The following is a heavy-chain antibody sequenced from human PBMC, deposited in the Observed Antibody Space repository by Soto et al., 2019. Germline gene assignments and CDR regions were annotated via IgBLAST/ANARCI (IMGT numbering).Heavy chain of an antibody. CDR2: IHWNDDK. CDR1: RPSLIAYGFP. CDR3: AHTKDSSGFLTS. V-gene: IGHV2-5*01. Sequence: SCPTLVYPTQTLTLTCRFSRPSLIAYGFPDPPSRPPPGETLEWLALIHWNDDKRYRPYLKSRLTITKDTSKTQVVLTLTNLDPFDTGTYFCAHTKDSSGFLTSWGQGSLVTTSS. J-gene: IGHJ5*02. D-gene: IGHD3-22*01.